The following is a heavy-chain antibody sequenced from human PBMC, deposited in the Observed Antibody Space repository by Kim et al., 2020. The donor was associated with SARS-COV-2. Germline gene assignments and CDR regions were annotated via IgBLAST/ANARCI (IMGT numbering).Heavy chain of an antibody. D-gene: IGHD3-9*01. CDR1: GGSFSGYY. CDR3: AREIRDYDILTGYWIVRAFDI. Sequence: SETLSLTCAVYGGSFSGYYWSWIRQPPGKGLEWIGEINHSGSTNYNPSLKSRVTISVDTSKNQFSLKLSSVTAADTAVYYCAREIRDYDILTGYWIVRAFDIWGQGTMVTVSS. V-gene: IGHV4-34*01. CDR2: INHSGST. J-gene: IGHJ3*02.